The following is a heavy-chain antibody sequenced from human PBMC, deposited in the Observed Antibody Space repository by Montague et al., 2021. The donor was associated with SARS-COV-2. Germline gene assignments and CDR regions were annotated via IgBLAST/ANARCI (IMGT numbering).Heavy chain of an antibody. J-gene: IGHJ6*02. V-gene: IGHV3-48*03. D-gene: IGHD3-10*01. Sequence: SLRLPCAASGFTFSNYEVNWVRQAPGKGLEWVLYISSSGSTIYYADSVKGRFTISRDNAQNSLYLQMNSLRAEDTGVYYCARDRGYGDFYYYGMDVWGQGTTVTVSS. CDR2: ISSSGSTI. CDR3: ARDRGYGDFYYYGMDV. CDR1: GFTFSNYE.